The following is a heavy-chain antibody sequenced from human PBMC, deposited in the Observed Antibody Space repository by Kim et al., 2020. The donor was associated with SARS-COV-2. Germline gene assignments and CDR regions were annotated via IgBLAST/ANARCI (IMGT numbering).Heavy chain of an antibody. V-gene: IGHV1-69*04. CDR2: IIPILGIA. Sequence: SVKVSCKASGGTFSSYAISWVRQAPGQGLEWRGRIIPILGIANYAQNFRGRVTIPADKSTSTAYMELSSLRPEATAVYYFARYSYDFSGYYPGWTFDLW. J-gene: IGHJ3*01. CDR1: GGTFSSYA. CDR3: ARYSYDFSGYYPGWTFDL. D-gene: IGHD3-22*01.